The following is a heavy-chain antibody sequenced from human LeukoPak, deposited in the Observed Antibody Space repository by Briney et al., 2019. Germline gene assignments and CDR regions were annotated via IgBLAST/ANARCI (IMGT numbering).Heavy chain of an antibody. D-gene: IGHD5-12*01. CDR1: GYTFSSYG. Sequence: ASVKVSCKASGYTFSSYGIAWVRQAPGQGLEWVGWISGYNGNTNYAQKLQGRVSMTTDTSTTTAYMELRSLTSDDTALYYCARSSLGTITAGPFDYWGQGTPVTVSS. J-gene: IGHJ4*02. V-gene: IGHV1-18*01. CDR2: ISGYNGNT. CDR3: ARSSLGTITAGPFDY.